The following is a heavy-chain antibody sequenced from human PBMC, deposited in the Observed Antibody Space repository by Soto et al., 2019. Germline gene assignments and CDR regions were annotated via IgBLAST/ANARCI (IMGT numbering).Heavy chain of an antibody. V-gene: IGHV4-4*02. Sequence: QVQLQESGPGLVKPSGTLSLTCAVSGDSISNSRWWTWVRQPPGKGLEWIGDIFHSGDTNYNPSLKSRVFRSVDKSQNQFSLKVRSVTAADTDVYYCAYSTGWYRHDVWGQGTLVTVSS. CDR2: IFHSGDT. D-gene: IGHD6-19*01. CDR1: GDSISNSRW. J-gene: IGHJ3*01. CDR3: AYSTGWYRHDV.